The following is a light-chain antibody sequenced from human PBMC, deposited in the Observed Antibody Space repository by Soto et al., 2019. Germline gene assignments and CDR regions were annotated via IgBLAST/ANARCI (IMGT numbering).Light chain of an antibody. Sequence: EIVLTQSPGTLSLSPGDRATFSCRASQTFTSGFLAWYQQKPGQAPRLLIYGASSRATGIPDRFSGSGSGTDFTLTSSRLEPEDFAVYYCQQYDSSPRTFGQGNKVEIK. CDR1: QTFTSGF. CDR3: QQYDSSPRT. J-gene: IGKJ1*01. CDR2: GAS. V-gene: IGKV3-20*01.